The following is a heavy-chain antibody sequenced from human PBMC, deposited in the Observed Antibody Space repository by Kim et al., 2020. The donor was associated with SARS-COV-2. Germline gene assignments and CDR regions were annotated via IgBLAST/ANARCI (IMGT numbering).Heavy chain of an antibody. CDR2: ISSSSSTI. V-gene: IGHV3-48*02. D-gene: IGHD2-8*01. CDR1: GFTFSSYS. J-gene: IGHJ6*02. Sequence: GGSLRLSCAASGFTFSSYSMNWVRQAPGKGLEWVSYISSSSSTIYYADSVKGRFTISRDNAKNSLYLQMNSLRDEDTAVYYCARGGYCTNGVCYRAAYYYYGMDVWGQGTPVTVSS. CDR3: ARGGYCTNGVCYRAAYYYYGMDV.